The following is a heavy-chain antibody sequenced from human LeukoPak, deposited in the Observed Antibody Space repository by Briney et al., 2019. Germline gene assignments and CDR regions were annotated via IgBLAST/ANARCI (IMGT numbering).Heavy chain of an antibody. CDR1: GFTFSSYS. J-gene: IGHJ5*02. Sequence: GGSLRLSCAASGFTFSSYSMNWVRQAPGKGLEWVSYISSSSSTIYYADSVKGRFTISRDNAKNSLYLQMNSLRAEDTAVYYCARGEIVTYYDFWSGYYSQHNWFDPWGQGTLVTVSS. D-gene: IGHD3-3*01. CDR2: ISSSSSTI. V-gene: IGHV3-48*04. CDR3: ARGEIVTYYDFWSGYYSQHNWFDP.